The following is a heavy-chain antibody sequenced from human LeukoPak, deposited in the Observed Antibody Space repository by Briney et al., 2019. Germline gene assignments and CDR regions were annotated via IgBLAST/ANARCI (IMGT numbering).Heavy chain of an antibody. J-gene: IGHJ4*02. CDR2: MNPNSGNT. V-gene: IGHV1-8*01. D-gene: IGHD3-9*01. CDR1: GYTFTSYD. Sequence: GASVKVSCKASGYTFTSYDINWVRQAPGQGLEWMGWMNPNSGNTGYAQKFQGRVTMTRNTSISTAYMELSSLISEDTAVYYCARGAPAYYDILTGYYYFDYWGQGTLVTVSS. CDR3: ARGAPAYYDILTGYYYFDY.